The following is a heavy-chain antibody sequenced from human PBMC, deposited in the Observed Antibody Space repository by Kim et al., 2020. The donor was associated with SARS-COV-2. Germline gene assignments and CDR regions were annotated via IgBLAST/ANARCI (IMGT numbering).Heavy chain of an antibody. CDR3: AKDYGGGNSGGRDYFDY. CDR2: ISYDGSNK. CDR1: GFTFSSYG. V-gene: IGHV3-30*18. D-gene: IGHD2-21*02. J-gene: IGHJ4*02. Sequence: GGSLRLSCAASGFTFSSYGMHWVRQAPGKGLEWVAVISYDGSNKYYADSVKGRFTISRDNSKNTLYLQMNSLRAEDTAVYYCAKDYGGGNSGGRDYFDYWGQGTLVTVSS.